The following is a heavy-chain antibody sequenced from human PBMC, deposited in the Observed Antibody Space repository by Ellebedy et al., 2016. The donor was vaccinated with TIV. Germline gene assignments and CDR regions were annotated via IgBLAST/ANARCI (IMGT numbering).Heavy chain of an antibody. J-gene: IGHJ3*01. CDR1: GFTFDDYA. Sequence: GGSLRLSXAASGFTFDDYAMHWVRQAPGKGLEWVSGISWNSGSIGYADSVKGRFTISRDNAKNSLYLQMNSLRAEDTALYYCAISTHWGQGTMVTVSS. CDR3: AISTH. V-gene: IGHV3-9*01. CDR2: ISWNSGSI.